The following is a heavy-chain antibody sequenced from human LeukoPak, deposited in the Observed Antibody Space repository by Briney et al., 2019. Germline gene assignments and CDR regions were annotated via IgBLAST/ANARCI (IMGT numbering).Heavy chain of an antibody. CDR3: ARDPWFYYESSGYSQA. V-gene: IGHV4-61*02. J-gene: IGHJ4*02. CDR2: IYTSGTT. D-gene: IGHD3-22*01. CDR1: GDSMNSGSYY. Sequence: PSETLSLTCTVSGDSMNSGSYYWSWIRQPAGKGLEWIGRIYTSGTTNYNPSLKSRVTISVDTSKNQLSLKLSSVTAADTAVYYCARDPWFYYESSGYSQAWGQGILVTVSS.